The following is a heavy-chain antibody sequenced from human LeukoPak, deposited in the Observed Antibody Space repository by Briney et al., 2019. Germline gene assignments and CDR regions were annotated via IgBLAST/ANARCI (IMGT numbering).Heavy chain of an antibody. CDR2: ISWNSGSI. V-gene: IGHV3-9*01. Sequence: GGSLRLSCAASGFTFDDYAVHWVRQAPGKGLEWVSGISWNSGSIGYADSVKGRFTISRDNAKNSLYLQMNSLRAEDTALYYCAKASGKLLWFGELTDDAFDIWGQGTMVTVSS. CDR1: GFTFDDYA. CDR3: AKASGKLLWFGELTDDAFDI. D-gene: IGHD3-10*01. J-gene: IGHJ3*02.